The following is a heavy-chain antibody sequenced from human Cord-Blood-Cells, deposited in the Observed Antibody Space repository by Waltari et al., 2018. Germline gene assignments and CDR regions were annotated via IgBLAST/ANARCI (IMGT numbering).Heavy chain of an antibody. D-gene: IGHD2-8*02. J-gene: IGHJ4*02. CDR1: GGTISSYY. V-gene: IGHV4-4*07. CDR2: IYTSGST. CDR3: ARGSYCTGGVCYDY. Sequence: QVQLQESGPGLVKPSETLSLPCTVPGGTISSYYWSWIRQPAGKGLEWIGRIYTSGSTNYNPSLKSRVTMSVDTSKNQFSLKLSSVTAADTAVYYCARGSYCTGGVCYDYWGQGTLVTVSS.